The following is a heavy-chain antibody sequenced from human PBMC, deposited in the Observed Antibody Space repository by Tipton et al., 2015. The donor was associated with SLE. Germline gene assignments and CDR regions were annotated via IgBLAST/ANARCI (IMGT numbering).Heavy chain of an antibody. Sequence: TLSLTCTVSGGSISSSVYYWGWIRQSPGKGLEWIGSIYHSGSTYYSPSLKSRVTISVDTSKNQFFLKLSSVTAADMAVYYCTRHLDYGDYMYFDLWGRGTLVTVSS. J-gene: IGHJ2*01. CDR2: IYHSGST. CDR1: GGSISSSVYY. D-gene: IGHD4-17*01. V-gene: IGHV4-39*01. CDR3: TRHLDYGDYMYFDL.